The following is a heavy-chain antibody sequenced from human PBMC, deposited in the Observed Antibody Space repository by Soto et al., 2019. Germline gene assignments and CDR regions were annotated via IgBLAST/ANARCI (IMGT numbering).Heavy chain of an antibody. CDR3: ARGVRTGFYGMDV. Sequence: SVKVSCKASGGTFSNYAIGWVRQAPGQGLEWVGGIIPMFGTSNYAQNFQGRVSITADESTSTAYMELSSLRSEDTAVYYCARGVRTGFYGMDVWGQGTTVTVSS. J-gene: IGHJ6*02. D-gene: IGHD3-10*01. CDR1: GGTFSNYA. CDR2: IIPMFGTS. V-gene: IGHV1-69*13.